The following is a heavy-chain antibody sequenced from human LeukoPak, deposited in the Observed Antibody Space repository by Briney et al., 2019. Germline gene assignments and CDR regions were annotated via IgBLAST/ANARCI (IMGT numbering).Heavy chain of an antibody. Sequence: RASETLSLTCTVSGASVSASGQYWGWIRQPPGKGLEWIATLHFSGSTCYETSLKSRLTISVNTSKNQFSLKLNSVTSADTAVYYCARDWDGGFDFNTFDIWGLGTMVTVSS. J-gene: IGHJ3*02. CDR3: ARDWDGGFDFNTFDI. D-gene: IGHD5-12*01. CDR1: GASVSASGQY. V-gene: IGHV4-39*07. CDR2: LHFSGST.